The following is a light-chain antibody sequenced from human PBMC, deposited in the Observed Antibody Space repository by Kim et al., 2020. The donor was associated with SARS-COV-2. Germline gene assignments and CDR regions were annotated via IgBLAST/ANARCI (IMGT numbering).Light chain of an antibody. V-gene: IGLV1-51*01. CDR2: DNH. CDR1: SSNIGNYY. Sequence: GQKVTTSCSGSSSNIGNYYVSWYQQLPGKAPRLLIYDNHERPSGIPDRFSGSKSGTTATLGITGLQTGDEADYYCGAWDTSLSIVVFGGGTQLTVL. CDR3: GAWDTSLSIVV. J-gene: IGLJ2*01.